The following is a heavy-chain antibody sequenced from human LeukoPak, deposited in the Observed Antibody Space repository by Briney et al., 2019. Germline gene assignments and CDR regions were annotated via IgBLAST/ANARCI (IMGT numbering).Heavy chain of an antibody. J-gene: IGHJ1*01. CDR3: GKDPNGDYVGAFDFQR. D-gene: IGHD4-17*01. CDR1: GFTFRNYA. Sequence: AGSLRLSCAASGFTFRNYAVVWVRQAPGKGLEWISAITGSGVTTYYADSVRGRFTIYRQNSKNTLHLQMNSLRGEDTALYYCGKDPNGDYVGAFDFQRWGQGTLVTVSS. V-gene: IGHV3-23*01. CDR2: ITGSGVTT.